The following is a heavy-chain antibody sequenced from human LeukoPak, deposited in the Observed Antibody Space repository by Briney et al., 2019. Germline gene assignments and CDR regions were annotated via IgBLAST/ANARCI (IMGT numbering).Heavy chain of an antibody. J-gene: IGHJ6*02. CDR1: GFTSDDYA. Sequence: PGRSLRLSCVASGFTSDDYAMHWVRQAPGKGLEWVSGISWNSGSIDYADSVKGRFTISRDNAKNSLYLQMNSLRAEDTALYYCAKDTTAATYYYYYGMDVWGQGTTVTVSS. CDR2: ISWNSGSI. V-gene: IGHV3-9*02. D-gene: IGHD2-15*01. CDR3: AKDTTAATYYYYYGMDV.